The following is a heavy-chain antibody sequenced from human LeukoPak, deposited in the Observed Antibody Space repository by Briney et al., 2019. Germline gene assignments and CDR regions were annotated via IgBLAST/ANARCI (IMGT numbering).Heavy chain of an antibody. D-gene: IGHD5-12*01. V-gene: IGHV4-61*01. J-gene: IGHJ4*02. Sequence: SETLSLTCTVSGGSVSSGSYYWSWIRQPPGKGLEWLGCIYYSGSNNYNPSLKSRVTISVDTSKNQFSLKLSSVTAADTAVYYCAREDIVGRGYFDYWGQGTLVTVSS. CDR1: GGSVSSGSYY. CDR2: IYYSGSN. CDR3: AREDIVGRGYFDY.